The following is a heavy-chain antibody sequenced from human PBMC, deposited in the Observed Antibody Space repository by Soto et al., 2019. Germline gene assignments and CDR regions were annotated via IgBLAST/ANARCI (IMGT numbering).Heavy chain of an antibody. V-gene: IGHV4-31*03. J-gene: IGHJ5*02. D-gene: IGHD3-22*01. CDR3: ARRDRSGYSYWLDT. CDR2: ISYSGST. Sequence: PSETLSLTCTVSGGSISDGYYWSWIRQHPGKGLEWIGSISYSGSTSYNPSLKSRPTISVDRSKSQFSLNLSSVTAADTAVYYCARRDRSGYSYWLDTWGQGTLVTVSS. CDR1: GGSISDGYY.